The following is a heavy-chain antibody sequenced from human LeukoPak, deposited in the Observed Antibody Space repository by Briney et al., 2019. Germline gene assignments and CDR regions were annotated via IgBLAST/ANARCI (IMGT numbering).Heavy chain of an antibody. CDR2: INPNSGGT. CDR3: AGFTAMVPDYFDY. Sequence: ASVKVSCKASGYTFTGYYMHWVRQAPGHGLEWMGRINPNSGGTNYAQKFQGRVTMTRDTSISTAYMELSRLRSDDTAVYYCAGFTAMVPDYFDYWGQGTLVTVSS. CDR1: GYTFTGYY. V-gene: IGHV1-2*06. J-gene: IGHJ4*02. D-gene: IGHD5-18*01.